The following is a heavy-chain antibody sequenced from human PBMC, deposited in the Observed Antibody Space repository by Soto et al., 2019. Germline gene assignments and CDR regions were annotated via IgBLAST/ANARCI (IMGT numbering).Heavy chain of an antibody. CDR3: TRPQSSGWYDF. Sequence: GESLKISCKVSGYSFIAHWIAWVRQMPGGGLEWMGIINPADSDIRYSPSFQGQVTISVDKSINTAYLQWSSLKASDTATYYCTRPQSSGWYDFWGQGTLVTVSS. D-gene: IGHD3-22*01. J-gene: IGHJ5*01. CDR1: GYSFIAHW. CDR2: INPADSDI. V-gene: IGHV5-51*01.